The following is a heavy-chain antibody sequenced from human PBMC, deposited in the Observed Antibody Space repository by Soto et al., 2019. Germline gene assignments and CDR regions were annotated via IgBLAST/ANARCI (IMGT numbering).Heavy chain of an antibody. CDR3: AAEGSFGVLAA. V-gene: IGHV3-21*04. Sequence: PGGSLRLCRAASGFTFSRYSMNWVGQAPGKGLEWVSSISSSSSYIYYADSVKGRFTISRDNAKNSLYLQMNSLIAEDTAVYYCAAEGSFGVLAAWRQG. D-gene: IGHD3-3*01. CDR2: ISSSSSYI. CDR1: GFTFSRYS. J-gene: IGHJ5*02.